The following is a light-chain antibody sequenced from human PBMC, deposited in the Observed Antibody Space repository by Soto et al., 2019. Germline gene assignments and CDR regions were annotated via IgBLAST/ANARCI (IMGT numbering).Light chain of an antibody. V-gene: IGKV4-1*01. Sequence: DIVMTQSPDSLAVSLGERATINCKSSQSVLHSSNNKNYLAWYQQKPGQPPKLLIYWASTRESGVPDRFSGSGSGTDFTLTISSLQAEDVAVYYCQQYYSTLPGFGGGTKVEIK. CDR3: QQYYSTLPG. CDR2: WAS. J-gene: IGKJ4*01. CDR1: QSVLHSSNNKNY.